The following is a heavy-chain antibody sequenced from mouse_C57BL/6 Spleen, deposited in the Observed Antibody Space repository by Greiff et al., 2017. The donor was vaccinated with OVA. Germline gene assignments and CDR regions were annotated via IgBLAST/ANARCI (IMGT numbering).Heavy chain of an antibody. Sequence: VQLQQPGAELVRPGSSVKLSCKASGYTFTSYWMHWVKQRPIQGLEWIGNIDPSDSETHYNQKFKDKATLTVDKSSSTAYMQLSSLTSEDSAVYYGARSGAFTTVVEGYFDVWGTGTTVTVSS. CDR2: IDPSDSET. V-gene: IGHV1-52*01. D-gene: IGHD1-1*01. CDR3: ARSGAFTTVVEGYFDV. CDR1: GYTFTSYW. J-gene: IGHJ1*03.